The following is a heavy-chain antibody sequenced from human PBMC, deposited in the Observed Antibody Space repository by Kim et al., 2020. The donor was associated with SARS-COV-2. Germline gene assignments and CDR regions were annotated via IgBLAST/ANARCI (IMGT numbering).Heavy chain of an antibody. CDR2: IYHSGST. D-gene: IGHD2-21*01. CDR1: GGSISSSNW. CDR3: ARDSRVAPYYYYGMDV. Sequence: SETLSLTCAVSGGSISSSNWWSWVRQPPGKGLEWIGEIYHSGSTNYNPSLKSRVTISVDKSKNQFSLKLSSVTAADTAVYYCARDSRVAPYYYYGMDVWGQGTTVTVSS. J-gene: IGHJ6*02. V-gene: IGHV4-4*02.